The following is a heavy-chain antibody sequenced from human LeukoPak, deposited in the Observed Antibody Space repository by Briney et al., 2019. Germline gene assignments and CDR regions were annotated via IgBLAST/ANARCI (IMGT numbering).Heavy chain of an antibody. CDR2: IIPIFGTA. V-gene: IGHV1-69*13. D-gene: IGHD3-3*01. CDR3: ARGGGFLEWLHRVDYYYMDV. Sequence: SVKVSCKASGGTFSSYAISWVRQAPGQGLEWMGGIIPIFGTANYAQKFQGRVTITADESASTAYMELSSLRSEDTAVYYCARGGGFLEWLHRVDYYYMDVWGKGTTVTVSS. J-gene: IGHJ6*03. CDR1: GGTFSSYA.